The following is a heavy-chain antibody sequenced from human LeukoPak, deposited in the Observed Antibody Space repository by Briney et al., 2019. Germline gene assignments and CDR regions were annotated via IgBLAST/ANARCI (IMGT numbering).Heavy chain of an antibody. Sequence: GGSLRLSCAASGFTFSSYETNWVRQAPGKGLEWVANIKQDGSEKYYVDSVKGRFTISRDNAKNSLYLQMNSLRAEDTAVYYCAELGITMIGGVWGKGTTVTISS. CDR1: GFTFSSYE. D-gene: IGHD3-10*02. CDR2: IKQDGSEK. CDR3: AELGITMIGGV. J-gene: IGHJ6*04. V-gene: IGHV3-7*01.